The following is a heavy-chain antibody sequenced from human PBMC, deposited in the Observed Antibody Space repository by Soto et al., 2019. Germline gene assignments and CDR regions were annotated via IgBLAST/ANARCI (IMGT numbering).Heavy chain of an antibody. CDR2: ISAYNGNT. Sequence: ASVKVSCKASGYTFTSYGISWVQQAPGQGLEWMGWISAYNGNTNYAQKLQGRVTMTTDTSTSTAYMELRSLRSDDTAVYYCAREGFIRIQLWFSHYYYYGMDVWGQGTTVTVSS. CDR3: AREGFIRIQLWFSHYYYYGMDV. D-gene: IGHD5-18*01. J-gene: IGHJ6*02. V-gene: IGHV1-18*04. CDR1: GYTFTSYG.